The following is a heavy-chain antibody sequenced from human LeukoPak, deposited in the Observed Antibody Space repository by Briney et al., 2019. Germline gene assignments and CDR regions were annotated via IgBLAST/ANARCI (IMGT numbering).Heavy chain of an antibody. Sequence: ASVKVSCKASGYSFTNYDINWVRQATGQGLEWMGWMNPNSGNTAYAQKFQGRVTMTRNTSISTAYMELSSLKSEDTAVYFCARADYDTSASTRKQIGYWGQGTLVTVSS. D-gene: IGHD3-22*01. V-gene: IGHV1-8*01. CDR2: MNPNSGNT. CDR3: ARADYDTSASTRKQIGY. CDR1: GYSFTNYD. J-gene: IGHJ4*02.